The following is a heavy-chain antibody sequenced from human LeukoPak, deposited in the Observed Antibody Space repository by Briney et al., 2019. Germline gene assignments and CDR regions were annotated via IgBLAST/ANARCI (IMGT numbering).Heavy chain of an antibody. Sequence: PGGSLRLSCAASGFTFSSYAMSWVRQAPGKGLGWVSAISGSGGSTYYADSVKGRFAISRDNSKNTLYLQMNSLRAEDTAVYYCAKAHLYITMIRGVIMGYFDYWGQGTLVTVSS. V-gene: IGHV3-23*01. CDR3: AKAHLYITMIRGVIMGYFDY. J-gene: IGHJ4*02. D-gene: IGHD3-10*01. CDR2: ISGSGGST. CDR1: GFTFSSYA.